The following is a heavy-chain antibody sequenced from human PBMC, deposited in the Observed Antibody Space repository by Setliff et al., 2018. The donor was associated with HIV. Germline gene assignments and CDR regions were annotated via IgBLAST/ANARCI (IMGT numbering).Heavy chain of an antibody. CDR1: GFTFSGYW. CDR3: ARDPASGYYVNRYLDY. V-gene: IGHV3-7*01. Sequence: PGGSLRLSCAVSGFTFSGYWMTWVRQAPGKGLEWVASINPGGSEKWYVDSVKGRFTVPGDNTKNSLYLQMNSLRAEDTAVYYCARDPASGYYVNRYLDYWGQGALVTVSS. D-gene: IGHD3-22*01. J-gene: IGHJ4*02. CDR2: INPGGSEK.